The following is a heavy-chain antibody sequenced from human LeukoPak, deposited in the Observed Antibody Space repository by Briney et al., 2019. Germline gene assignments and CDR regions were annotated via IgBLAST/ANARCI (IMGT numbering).Heavy chain of an antibody. Sequence: PGGSLRLSCVASGFTFSSYWMTWVRQAPGKGLEWVANIKTDGSEIYYEDFAKGRFTISRDNAKNSLYLQMKSLRAEDTAVYYCAKGGGYEAQYYYYYLDVWGKGTTVTISS. D-gene: IGHD5-12*01. CDR1: GFTFSSYW. V-gene: IGHV3-7*01. CDR3: AKGGGYEAQYYYYYLDV. CDR2: IKTDGSEI. J-gene: IGHJ6*03.